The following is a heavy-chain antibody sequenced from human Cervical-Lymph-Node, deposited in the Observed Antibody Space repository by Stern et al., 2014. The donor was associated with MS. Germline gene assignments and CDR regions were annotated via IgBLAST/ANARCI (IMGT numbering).Heavy chain of an antibody. CDR2: IYYSGST. CDR1: GGSISSSSYY. Sequence: QVQLQESGPGLVKPSETLSLTCTVSGGSISSSSYYWGWIRQPPGKGLEWIGSIYYSGSTYYNPSLKSRVSIPVAPSKNQSPLKLSSGTAADTAVYYCAREMGFGAMEEYFQHWGQGTLVTVSS. CDR3: AREMGFGAMEEYFQH. V-gene: IGHV4-39*02. J-gene: IGHJ1*01. D-gene: IGHD5-18*01.